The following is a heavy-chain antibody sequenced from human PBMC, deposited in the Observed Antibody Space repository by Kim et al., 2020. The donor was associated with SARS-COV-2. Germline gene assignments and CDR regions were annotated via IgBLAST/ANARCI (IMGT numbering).Heavy chain of an antibody. CDR1: GFTFSTYE. J-gene: IGHJ4*02. Sequence: GGSLRLSCAASGFTFSTYEMNWVRQAPGKGLEWISYIRSSGSTMHYADSVRGRFTISRDNAQNSLYLQMNSLRVEDTAIYYCARGGDGASFLSNWGQGTL. D-gene: IGHD1-26*01. CDR3: ARGGDGASFLSN. CDR2: IRSSGSTM. V-gene: IGHV3-48*03.